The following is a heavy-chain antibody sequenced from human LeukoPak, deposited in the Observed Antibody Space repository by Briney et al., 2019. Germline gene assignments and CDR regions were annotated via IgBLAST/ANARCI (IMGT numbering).Heavy chain of an antibody. Sequence: SATLSPTCTVSAGSVSRYYWSWVRQPPGKGLEWIGYIYYSGSTNYNPSLKSRVTISVDTSKNQFPLKLSSVTAADTAVYYCAISTVVKYYFDYWGQGALVTVSS. CDR3: AISTVVKYYFDY. CDR1: AGSVSRYY. D-gene: IGHD4-23*01. CDR2: IYYSGST. V-gene: IGHV4-59*02. J-gene: IGHJ4*02.